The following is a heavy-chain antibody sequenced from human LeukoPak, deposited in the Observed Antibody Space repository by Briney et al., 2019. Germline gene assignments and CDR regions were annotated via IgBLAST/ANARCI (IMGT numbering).Heavy chain of an antibody. CDR2: IYTSGST. V-gene: IGHV4-4*07. J-gene: IGHJ4*02. CDR1: GGSISSYY. D-gene: IGHD4-17*01. CDR3: ARASGDYRRVDYFDY. Sequence: SETLSLPCTVSGGSISSYYWNWLRQPAGKGLEWVGRIYTSGSTNYNPSLKSRVNLSADTSKNQFSLKLSSVTAADTAVYYCARASGDYRRVDYFDYWGQGTPVSVSS.